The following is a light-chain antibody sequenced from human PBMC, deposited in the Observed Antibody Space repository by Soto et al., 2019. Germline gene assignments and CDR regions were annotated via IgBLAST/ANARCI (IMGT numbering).Light chain of an antibody. CDR1: SSDVGGYNF. Sequence: QSALTQPRSVSGSPGQSVTISCTGTSSDVGGYNFVSWYQQHPGKAPKLMIYDVSKRPSGVPDRFSGSKSANTASLTISGLQAEDEADYYCSSYTSSSTLLYVFGTGTKLTVL. CDR3: SSYTSSSTLLYV. J-gene: IGLJ1*01. V-gene: IGLV2-11*01. CDR2: DVS.